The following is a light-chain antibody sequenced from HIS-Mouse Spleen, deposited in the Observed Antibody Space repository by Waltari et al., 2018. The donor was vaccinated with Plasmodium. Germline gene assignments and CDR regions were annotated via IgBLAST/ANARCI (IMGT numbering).Light chain of an antibody. CDR1: SSDVGGYNY. J-gene: IGLJ2*01. V-gene: IGLV2-14*03. CDR2: DVS. Sequence: GSPGQSITISCTGTSSDVGGYNYVPWYQQHPGKAPKLIIYDVSNRPSGVSNRFSGSKSGNTASLTISGLQAEDEADYYCSSYTSSSTLVFGGGTKLTVL. CDR3: SSYTSSSTLV.